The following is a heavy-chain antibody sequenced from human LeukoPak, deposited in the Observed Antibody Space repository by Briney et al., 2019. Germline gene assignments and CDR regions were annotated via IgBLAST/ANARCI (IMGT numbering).Heavy chain of an antibody. D-gene: IGHD4-17*01. V-gene: IGHV4-39*07. J-gene: IGHJ4*02. CDR1: GGSISSSSYY. CDR3: GGGDMGYFDY. Sequence: SETLSLTCTVSGGSISSSSYYWGWIRQPPGKGLEWIGSIYYSGSTYYNPSLKSRVTISVDTSKNQFSLKLSSVTAADTAVYYCGGGDMGYFDYWGQGTLVTVSP. CDR2: IYYSGST.